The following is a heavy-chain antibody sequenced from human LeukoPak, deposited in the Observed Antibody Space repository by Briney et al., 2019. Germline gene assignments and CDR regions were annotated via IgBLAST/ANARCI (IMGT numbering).Heavy chain of an antibody. Sequence: PSETLSLTCTVSGGSISSSSYYWGWIRQPPGKGLEWIGSIYYSGSTYYNPSLKSRVTISVDTSKNQFSLKLSSVTAADTAVYYCARRNDFWSGYCTGEDYWGQGTLVTVSS. CDR2: IYYSGST. CDR3: ARRNDFWSGYCTGEDY. V-gene: IGHV4-39*01. J-gene: IGHJ4*02. CDR1: GGSISSSSYY. D-gene: IGHD3-3*01.